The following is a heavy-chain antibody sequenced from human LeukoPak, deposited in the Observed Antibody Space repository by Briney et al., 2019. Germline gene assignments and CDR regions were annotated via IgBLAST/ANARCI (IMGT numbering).Heavy chain of an antibody. V-gene: IGHV3-48*03. J-gene: IGHJ6*04. CDR1: GFTFSSFE. Sequence: GGSLRLSCAASGFTFSSFEMHWVRQAPGKGLEWVSYISSSGSTIYYADSVKGRFTISRDNAKNSLYLQMNSLRAEDTAVYYCAELGITMIGGVWGKGTTVTISS. D-gene: IGHD3-10*02. CDR3: AELGITMIGGV. CDR2: ISSSGSTI.